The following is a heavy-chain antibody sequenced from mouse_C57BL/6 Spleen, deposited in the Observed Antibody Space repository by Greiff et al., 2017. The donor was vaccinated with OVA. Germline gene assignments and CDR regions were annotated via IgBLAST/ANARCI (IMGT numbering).Heavy chain of an antibody. J-gene: IGHJ2*01. V-gene: IGHV5-17*01. Sequence: EVKVEESGGGLVKPGGSLKLSCAASGFTFSDYGMHWVRQAPEKGLEWVAYISSGSSTIYYADTVKGRFTISRDNAKNTLFLQMTSLRSEDTAMYYCARGGQLTYFDYWGQGTTLTVSS. CDR2: ISSGSSTI. D-gene: IGHD3-3*01. CDR1: GFTFSDYG. CDR3: ARGGQLTYFDY.